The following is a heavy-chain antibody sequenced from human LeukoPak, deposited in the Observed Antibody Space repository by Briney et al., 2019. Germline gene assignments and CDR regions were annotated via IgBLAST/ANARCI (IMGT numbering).Heavy chain of an antibody. CDR3: ARHTSSSSRAYYYYGMDV. CDR2: IYYSGST. V-gene: IGHV4-39*01. CDR1: GGSISSSSYY. J-gene: IGHJ6*02. D-gene: IGHD6-13*01. Sequence: SGTLSLTCTVSGGSISSSSYYWGWIRQPPGKGLEWIGSIYYSGSTYYNPSLKSRVTISVDTSKNQFSLKLSSVTAADTAVYYCARHTSSSSRAYYYYGMDVWGQGTTVTVSS.